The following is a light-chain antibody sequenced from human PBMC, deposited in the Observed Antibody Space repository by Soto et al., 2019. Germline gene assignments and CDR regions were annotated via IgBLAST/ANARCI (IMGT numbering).Light chain of an antibody. J-gene: IGLJ2*01. V-gene: IGLV2-8*01. Sequence: QSVLTQPPSASGSPEQSGTISCSGTSSGIGGYNYGSWYQQHPGKAPNLMIYEVSRRPSGVPDRFSGSTSGNTASLTVSGLQAEDEADYYCSSYAGSNTYVVFGGGTKLTVL. CDR1: SSGIGGYNY. CDR2: EVS. CDR3: SSYAGSNTYVV.